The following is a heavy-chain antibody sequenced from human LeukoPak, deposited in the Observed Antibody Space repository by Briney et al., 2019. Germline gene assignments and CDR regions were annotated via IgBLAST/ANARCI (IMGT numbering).Heavy chain of an antibody. CDR1: RFTFSDYY. V-gene: IGHV3-11*01. D-gene: IGHD6-6*01. Sequence: GGSLRLSCAASRFTFSDYYMSWIRQAPGKGLEWVSYISSSGSTIYYADSVKGRFTISRDNAKNSLYLQMNSLRAEDTAVYYCARYSSSLYYYYYMDVWGKGTTVTVSS. CDR3: ARYSSSLYYYYYMDV. CDR2: ISSSGSTI. J-gene: IGHJ6*03.